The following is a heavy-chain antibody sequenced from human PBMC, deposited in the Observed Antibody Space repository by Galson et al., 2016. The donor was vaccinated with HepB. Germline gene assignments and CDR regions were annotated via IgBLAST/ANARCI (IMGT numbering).Heavy chain of an antibody. CDR2: IYFGGFET. Sequence: QSGAEVKKPGESLQISCQAFGYRSTNYWIGWVRQMPGTGLEWLGLIYFGGFETRYSPSFQGRVIVSADGSINTAYLQWGSLEASDTAIYYCAGATHGNTWFDYWGQGTQVTVSS. D-gene: IGHD4/OR15-4a*01. CDR1: GYRSTNYW. J-gene: IGHJ4*02. CDR3: AGATHGNTWFDY. V-gene: IGHV5-51*01.